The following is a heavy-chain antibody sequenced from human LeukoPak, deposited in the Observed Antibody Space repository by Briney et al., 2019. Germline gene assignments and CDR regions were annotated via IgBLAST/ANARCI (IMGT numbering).Heavy chain of an antibody. V-gene: IGHV4-39*01. D-gene: IGHD6-13*01. CDR3: ARQGEAAAYIYNWFDP. J-gene: IGHJ5*02. CDR1: GGSISSSSYY. Sequence: SETLSLTCTVSGGSISSSSYYWGWIRQPPWKGLEWIGSIYYSGSTYYNPSLKSRVTISVDTSKDQFSLKLSSVTAADTAVYYCARQGEAAAYIYNWFDPWGQGTLVTVSS. CDR2: IYYSGST.